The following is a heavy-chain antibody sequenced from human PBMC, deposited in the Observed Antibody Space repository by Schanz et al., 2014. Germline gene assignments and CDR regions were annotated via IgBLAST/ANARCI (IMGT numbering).Heavy chain of an antibody. D-gene: IGHD3-22*01. CDR3: AKDGRLAYYGTGSDFDY. CDR1: GFTVSNSY. CDR2: LSGSGAGT. V-gene: IGHV3-23*04. J-gene: IGHJ4*02. Sequence: VQLVESGGGVVQPGRSLRLSCAASGFTVSNSYIHWVRQAPGKGLEWVSTLSGSGAGTFYADSVKGRFTISRDNLKNTVYLQMNSLRAGDTAVYYCAKDGRLAYYGTGSDFDYWGQGTLVAVSS.